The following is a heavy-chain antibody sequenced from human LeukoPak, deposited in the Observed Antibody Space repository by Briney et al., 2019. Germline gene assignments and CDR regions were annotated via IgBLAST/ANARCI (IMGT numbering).Heavy chain of an antibody. Sequence: ASETLSPTCTVSGGSISSTSYFWGWIRQPPGKGLEWIGSIYYGGSTYYNPSLKSRVTISVDTSKNQFSLKLSSVTAADTAVYYCPRMYSSSWYFDYWGQGTLVTVSS. J-gene: IGHJ4*02. CDR2: IYYGGST. CDR3: PRMYSSSWYFDY. V-gene: IGHV4-39*07. D-gene: IGHD6-13*01. CDR1: GGSISSTSYF.